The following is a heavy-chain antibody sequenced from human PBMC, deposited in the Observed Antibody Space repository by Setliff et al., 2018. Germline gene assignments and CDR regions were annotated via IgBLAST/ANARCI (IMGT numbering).Heavy chain of an antibody. J-gene: IGHJ6*03. Sequence: SVKVSCKASGGTFSNYGVSWVRRAPGQGLEWMGGTIPLFGTTDYAQKFHGRVTIITDESTSTAYMELSRLTSDDTAVYYCAREGVDTRSSTDYRYYMDVWGQGTTVTVSS. CDR1: GGTFSNYG. V-gene: IGHV1-69*05. D-gene: IGHD2-15*01. CDR3: AREGVDTRSSTDYRYYMDV. CDR2: TIPLFGTT.